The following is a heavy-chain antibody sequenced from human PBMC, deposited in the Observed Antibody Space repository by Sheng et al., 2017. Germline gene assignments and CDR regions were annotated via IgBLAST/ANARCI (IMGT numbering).Heavy chain of an antibody. CDR1: GFTFSTYW. Sequence: EVQLVESGGGLVQPGGSLRLSCAASGFTFSTYWMHWVRQAPGKGLVWVSRINSGGSSTNYADSVRGRFTVSRDNAKNTMFLQMNSLRVEDTAVYYCVREYPCSGRGCHLHHFDSWGRGTQVTVSS. J-gene: IGHJ4*02. V-gene: IGHV3-74*01. CDR3: VREYPCSGRGCHLHHFDS. CDR2: INSGGSST. D-gene: IGHD1-26*01.